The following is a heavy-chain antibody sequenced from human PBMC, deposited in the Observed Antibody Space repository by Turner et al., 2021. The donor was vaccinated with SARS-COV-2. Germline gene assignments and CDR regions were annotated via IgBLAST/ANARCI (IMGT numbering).Heavy chain of an antibody. CDR3: VRTLIVITLPPGTFDL. CDR2: VYQSGNA. CDR1: GGSVNGRDYY. D-gene: IGHD1-26*01. V-gene: IGHV4-31*03. Sequence: QVQFQESGPGLVKPSQTLSLTCTVAGGSVNGRDYYWGWIRQLPGKGLEWLGYVYQSGNAYYNPSLQDRLTLSVDTSMNQFSLTLSSVTVADTAVYYCVRTLIVITLPPGTFDLWGQGTVVTVSS. J-gene: IGHJ3*01.